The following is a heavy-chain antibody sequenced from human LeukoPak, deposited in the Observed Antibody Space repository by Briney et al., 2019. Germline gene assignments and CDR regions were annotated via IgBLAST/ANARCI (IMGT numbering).Heavy chain of an antibody. J-gene: IGHJ4*02. CDR3: ARGTGFGEPIDY. CDR1: GGSISSYY. CDR2: IYYSGST. Sequence: SETLSLTCTVSGGSISSYYWSWIRQPPGKGLEWIGYIYYSGSTNYNPSLKSRVTISLDTSKNQFSLRLTSVTAADTAVYYCARGTGFGEPIDYWGQGTLVTVSS. V-gene: IGHV4-59*08. D-gene: IGHD3-10*01.